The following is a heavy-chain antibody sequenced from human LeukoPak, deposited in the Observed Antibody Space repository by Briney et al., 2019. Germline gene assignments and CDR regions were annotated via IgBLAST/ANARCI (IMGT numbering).Heavy chain of an antibody. D-gene: IGHD3-16*02. CDR2: IYYSGST. J-gene: IGHJ3*02. CDR3: ASYRKDDYVWGSYRRRARDAFDI. CDR1: GGSISSSSYY. Sequence: NSSETLSLTCTVSGGSISSSSYYWGWIRQPPGKGLEWIGSIYYSGSTYYNPSLKSRVTISVDTSKNQFSLKLSSVTAADTAVYYCASYRKDDYVWGSYRRRARDAFDIWGQGTMVTVSS. V-gene: IGHV4-39*07.